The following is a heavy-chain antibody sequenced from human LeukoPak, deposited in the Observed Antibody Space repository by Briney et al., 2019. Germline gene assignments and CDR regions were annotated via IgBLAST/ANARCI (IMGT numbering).Heavy chain of an antibody. Sequence: PSETLSLTCAVYGGSFSGYYWSWIRQPPGKGLEWIGEINHSGSTNYDPSLKSRVTISVDTSKNQFSLKLSSVTAADTAVYYCARGSSYYYDSSGPLEDWGQGTLVTVSS. CDR3: ARGSSYYYDSSGPLED. D-gene: IGHD3-22*01. CDR2: INHSGST. V-gene: IGHV4-34*01. J-gene: IGHJ4*02. CDR1: GGSFSGYY.